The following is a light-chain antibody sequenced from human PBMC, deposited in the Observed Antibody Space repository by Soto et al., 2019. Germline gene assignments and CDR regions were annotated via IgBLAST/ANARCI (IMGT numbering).Light chain of an antibody. CDR1: QGIRSY. CDR3: QQLNSYPLT. V-gene: IGKV1-9*01. J-gene: IGKJ4*01. CDR2: AAS. Sequence: DLQLTQSPSFLSASVGDRVTITCRASQGIRSYLAWYQQEPGKAPKLLIYAASTLQSGVPSRFSGSGSGTEFTLTISSLQPEDFATYYCQQLNSYPLTFGGGTKVEIK.